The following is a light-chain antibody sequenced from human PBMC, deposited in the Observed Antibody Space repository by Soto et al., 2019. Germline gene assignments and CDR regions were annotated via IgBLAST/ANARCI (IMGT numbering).Light chain of an antibody. J-gene: IGKJ1*01. V-gene: IGKV3-15*01. CDR2: RAS. CDR1: QSISSN. CDR3: HQYETWPQP. Sequence: EIVMTQSPATLSVSPGERATLSCRASQSISSNLAWYQQKLGQAPRLLIYRASTRATGIPARFSGSGSGTEFTLTISSLQSEDFALYYCHQYETWPQPFGQGTKVE.